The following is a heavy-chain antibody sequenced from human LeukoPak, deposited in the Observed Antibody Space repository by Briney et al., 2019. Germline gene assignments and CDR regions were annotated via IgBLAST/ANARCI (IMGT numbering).Heavy chain of an antibody. CDR2: IIPIFGTA. D-gene: IGHD2-2*01. Sequence: SVKVSCKASGGTFSSYAISWVRQAPGQGLEWMGGIIPIFGTANYAQKFQGRVTMTEDTSTDTAYMELSSLRSEDTAVYYCVRSSEFDYWGQGTLVTVSS. CDR3: VRSSEFDY. J-gene: IGHJ4*02. CDR1: GGTFSSYA. V-gene: IGHV1-69*06.